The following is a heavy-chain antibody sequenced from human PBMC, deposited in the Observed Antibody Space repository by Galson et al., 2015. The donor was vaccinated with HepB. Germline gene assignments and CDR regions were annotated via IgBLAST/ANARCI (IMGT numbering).Heavy chain of an antibody. V-gene: IGHV3-23*01. CDR1: GFTFNTYA. J-gene: IGHJ4*02. Sequence: SLRLSCAASGFTFNTYAMSWVRQAPGKGLGWVSSITATGRSTYYADSVKGRFSISRDNSKNTVYLQVNSLRAEDTALYYCAKWTYSGYQYPPSFDYWGQGTLVTVSS. D-gene: IGHD5-12*01. CDR2: ITATGRST. CDR3: AKWTYSGYQYPPSFDY.